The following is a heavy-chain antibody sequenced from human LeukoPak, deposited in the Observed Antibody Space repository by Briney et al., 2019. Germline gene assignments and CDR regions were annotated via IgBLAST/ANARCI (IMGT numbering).Heavy chain of an antibody. D-gene: IGHD5-24*01. Sequence: TFSSYXXXXVXQAXGQGXXXXGXIIPIFGTANYAQKFQGRVTITADESTSTAYMELSSLRAEDTAVYYCAREEMATLSGAFDIWGQGTMVTVSS. CDR3: AREEMATLSGAFDI. J-gene: IGHJ3*02. V-gene: IGHV1-69*01. CDR1: TFSSYX. CDR2: IIPIFGTA.